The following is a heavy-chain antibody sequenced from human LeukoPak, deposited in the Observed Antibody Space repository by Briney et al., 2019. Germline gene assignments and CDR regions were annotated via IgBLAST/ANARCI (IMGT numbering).Heavy chain of an antibody. CDR1: GGTISSYY. CDR2: IYYAGNT. Sequence: SETLSLTCTVSGGTISSYYWGWIRQPPGKGLEWIGSIYYAGNTYYNPSLKSRVTISVDTSENQFSLKVSSVTAADTAVYYCARFERRYSSGWYWDYWGQGTLVTVSS. D-gene: IGHD6-19*01. CDR3: ARFERRYSSGWYWDY. J-gene: IGHJ4*02. V-gene: IGHV4-39*01.